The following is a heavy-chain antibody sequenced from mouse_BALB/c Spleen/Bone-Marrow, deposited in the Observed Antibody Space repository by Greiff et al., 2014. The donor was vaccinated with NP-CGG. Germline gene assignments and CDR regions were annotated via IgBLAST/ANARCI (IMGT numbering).Heavy chain of an antibody. Sequence: VQLVESGAELARPGASVKLSCKASGYTFTSYWMQWVKRRPGQGLEWIGAIYPGDGDTRYTQKFKGKATLTADKSSSTAYMQLSSLASEDSAVYYCARDYRYYAMDYWGQGTSVTVSS. J-gene: IGHJ4*01. CDR2: IYPGDGDT. CDR3: ARDYRYYAMDY. D-gene: IGHD2-14*01. V-gene: IGHV1-87*01. CDR1: GYTFTSYW.